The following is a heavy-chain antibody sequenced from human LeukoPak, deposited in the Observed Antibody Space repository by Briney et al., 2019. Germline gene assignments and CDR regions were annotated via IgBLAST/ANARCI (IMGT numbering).Heavy chain of an antibody. D-gene: IGHD2-15*01. CDR1: GGSISSGGYY. CDR3: ARGGAGYCSGGSCSAAFDP. Sequence: SETLSLTCTVSGGSISSGGYYWSWIRQHPGKGLEWIGYIYYSGSPYYHPSLKSRVTISLDTSKNQFSLKLSSVTAADTAVYYCARGGAGYCSGGSCSAAFDPWGQGTLVTVSS. J-gene: IGHJ5*02. CDR2: IYYSGSP. V-gene: IGHV4-31*03.